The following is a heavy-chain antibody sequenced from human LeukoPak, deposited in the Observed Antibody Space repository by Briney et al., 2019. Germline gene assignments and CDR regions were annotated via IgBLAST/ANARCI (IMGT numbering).Heavy chain of an antibody. CDR2: ISGSGGST. Sequence: GGSLRLSCAASGFTFSSYAMSWVRRAPGKGLEWVSAISGSGGSTYYADSVKGRFTISRDNSKSTLYLQMNSLRAEDTAVYYCAHSPDTGYSSSWYFDYWGQGTLVTVSS. D-gene: IGHD6-13*01. CDR1: GFTFSSYA. J-gene: IGHJ4*02. V-gene: IGHV3-23*01. CDR3: AHSPDTGYSSSWYFDY.